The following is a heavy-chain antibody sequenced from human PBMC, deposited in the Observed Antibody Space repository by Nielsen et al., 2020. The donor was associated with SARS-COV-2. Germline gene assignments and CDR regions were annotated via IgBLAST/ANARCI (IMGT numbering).Heavy chain of an antibody. CDR3: ARGDIAVVPAAMFRGDDAFDI. Sequence: GSLRLSCTVSGGSLSSRSYYWGWIRQPPGKGLEWIGTIYYSGSVSYNPSLRSRVTISVDTSKKHFSLKLTSVTAADTAVYFCARGDIAVVPAAMFRGDDAFDIWGQGTMARVSS. CDR1: GGSLSSRSYY. D-gene: IGHD2-2*01. J-gene: IGHJ3*02. CDR2: IYYSGSV. V-gene: IGHV4-39*02.